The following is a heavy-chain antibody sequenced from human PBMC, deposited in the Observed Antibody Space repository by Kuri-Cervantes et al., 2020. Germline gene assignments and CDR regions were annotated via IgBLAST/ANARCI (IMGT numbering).Heavy chain of an antibody. Sequence: GGSLRLSCAASGFTFDDYAMHWVRQAPGKGLEWVSLISWDGGSTYYADSVEGRFTISRDNSKNSLYLQMNSLRVEDTALYYCRGSGNYDYWGQGTLVTVSS. CDR3: RGSGNYDY. CDR2: ISWDGGST. V-gene: IGHV3-43D*03. J-gene: IGHJ4*02. D-gene: IGHD3-10*01. CDR1: GFTFDDYA.